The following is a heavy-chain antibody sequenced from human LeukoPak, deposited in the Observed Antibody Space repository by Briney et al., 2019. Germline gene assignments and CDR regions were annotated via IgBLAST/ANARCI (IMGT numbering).Heavy chain of an antibody. D-gene: IGHD2-15*01. CDR2: IIPIIGIA. Sequence: GASVKVSCKASAGTFSTYAISWVRQAPGQGLEWMGRIIPIIGIANYAQKFQGRVTITADMSTSTVYMELSSLRSEDTAVYYCARAGSCNGGSCSGRLDPWGQGTLVTVSS. CDR3: ARAGSCNGGSCSGRLDP. J-gene: IGHJ5*02. CDR1: AGTFSTYA. V-gene: IGHV1-69*04.